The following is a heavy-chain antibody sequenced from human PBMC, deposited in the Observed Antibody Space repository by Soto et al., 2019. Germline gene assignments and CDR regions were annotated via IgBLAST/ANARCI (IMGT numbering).Heavy chain of an antibody. J-gene: IGHJ6*02. D-gene: IGHD6-19*01. CDR2: IIPSFGTA. CDR1: GGTFGSYA. V-gene: IGHV1-69*01. Sequence: GXSVKVSWQATGGTFGSYAISWVRQAPRQGLEWMGGIIPSFGTANYAQKFQGRVTITADESTSTAYMELSSLRSEDTAVYYCARDRAVAGTNYYYGMDVWGQGTTVTVSS. CDR3: ARDRAVAGTNYYYGMDV.